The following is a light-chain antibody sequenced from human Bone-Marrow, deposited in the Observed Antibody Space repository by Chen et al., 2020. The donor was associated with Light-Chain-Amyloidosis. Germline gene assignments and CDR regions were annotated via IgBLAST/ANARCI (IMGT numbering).Light chain of an antibody. CDR1: NIGSKS. Sequence: SYVLTQPPSVSVALGKTARITCGGNNIGSKSVHWYQQKPGQAPVLVVYDDSDRPSGIPERFSGSNSGNTATRNISRVEAGDEADYYCQVWDSSSDHHVVFGGGTKLTVL. CDR2: DDS. CDR3: QVWDSSSDHHVV. J-gene: IGLJ2*01. V-gene: IGLV3-21*03.